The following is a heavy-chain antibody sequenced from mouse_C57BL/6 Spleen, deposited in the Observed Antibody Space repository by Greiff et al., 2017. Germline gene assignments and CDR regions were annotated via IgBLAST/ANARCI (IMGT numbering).Heavy chain of an antibody. V-gene: IGHV1-80*01. CDR3: ARSGANSGFAY. D-gene: IGHD1-1*01. CDR2: IYPGDGDT. Sequence: VQLQESGAELVKPGASVKISCKASGYAFSSYWMNWVKQRPGKGLEWIGQIYPGDGDTNYNGKFKGKATLTADKSSSTAYMQLSSLTSEDSAVYFCARSGANSGFAYWGQGTLVTVSA. J-gene: IGHJ3*01. CDR1: GYAFSSYW.